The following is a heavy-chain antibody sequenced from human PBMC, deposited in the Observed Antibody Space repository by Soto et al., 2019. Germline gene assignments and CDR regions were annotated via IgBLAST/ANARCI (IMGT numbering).Heavy chain of an antibody. CDR2: ISPYNDDT. J-gene: IGHJ6*02. V-gene: IGHV1-18*01. CDR1: GYSFSSYG. CDR3: ARGGYYDSSGARNYHYYGMDV. Sequence: ASVKVSCKASGYSFSSYGITWVRQAPGQGLEWLGWISPYNDDTKYAQRLQGRVTMTTDTSTRTAYMDIRGLRSDDTAIYYCARGGYYDSSGARNYHYYGMDVWGQGTMVTVSS. D-gene: IGHD3-22*01.